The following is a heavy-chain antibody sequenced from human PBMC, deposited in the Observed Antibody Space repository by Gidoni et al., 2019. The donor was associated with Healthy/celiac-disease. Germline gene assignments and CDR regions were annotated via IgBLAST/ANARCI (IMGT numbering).Heavy chain of an antibody. CDR3: AKNWGFVSPLPYYFDY. CDR1: GFTFRSYG. CDR2: ISYDGSNK. J-gene: IGHJ4*02. V-gene: IGHV3-30*18. D-gene: IGHD7-27*01. Sequence: QVQLVESGGGVVQPGRSLSLSCAASGFTFRSYGMHWVRQAPGKGLEWVAVISYDGSNKYYADSVKGRFTISRDNSKNTLYLQMNSLRAEDTAVYYCAKNWGFVSPLPYYFDYWGQGTLVTVSS.